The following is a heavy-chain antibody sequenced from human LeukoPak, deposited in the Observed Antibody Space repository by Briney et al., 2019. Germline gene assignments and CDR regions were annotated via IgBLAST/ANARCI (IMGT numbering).Heavy chain of an antibody. D-gene: IGHD6-6*01. CDR3: ARGPWRGYGSSSRPFDY. V-gene: IGHV4-34*01. CDR2: INHSGST. CDR1: GGSFSGYY. Sequence: SETLSLTCAVYGGSFSGYYWSWIRQPPGKGLEWIGEINHSGSTNYNPSLKSRVTISVDTSKNQFSLKLSSVTAADTAVYYCARGPWRGYGSSSRPFDYWGQGTLVTVSS. J-gene: IGHJ4*02.